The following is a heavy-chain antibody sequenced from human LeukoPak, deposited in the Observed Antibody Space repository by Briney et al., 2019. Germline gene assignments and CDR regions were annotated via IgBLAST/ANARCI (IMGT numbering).Heavy chain of an antibody. V-gene: IGHV4-59*01. CDR1: GGSISSYY. Sequence: SETLSLTXTVSGGSISSYYWSWIRQPPGKGLEWIGYIYYSGSTNYNPSLKSRVTISVDTSKNQFSLKLSSVTAADTAVYYCARVVVPYYYDSSGYYREVRYYFDYWGQGTLVTVSS. CDR2: IYYSGST. CDR3: ARVVVPYYYDSSGYYREVRYYFDY. D-gene: IGHD3-22*01. J-gene: IGHJ4*02.